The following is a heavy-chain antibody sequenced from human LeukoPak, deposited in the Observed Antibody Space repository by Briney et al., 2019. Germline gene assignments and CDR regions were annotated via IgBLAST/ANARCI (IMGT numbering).Heavy chain of an antibody. J-gene: IGHJ5*02. CDR2: INHSGST. CDR1: GGSFSGYY. D-gene: IGHD6-19*01. V-gene: IGHV4-34*01. CDR3: ARHRSPAGTMRAKRGFDP. Sequence: SETLSLTCAVYGGSFSGYYWSWIRQPPGKGLEWIGEINHSGSTNYNPSLKSRVTISVDTSKNQFSLKLSSVTAADTAVYYCARHRSPAGTMRAKRGFDPWGQGTLVTVSS.